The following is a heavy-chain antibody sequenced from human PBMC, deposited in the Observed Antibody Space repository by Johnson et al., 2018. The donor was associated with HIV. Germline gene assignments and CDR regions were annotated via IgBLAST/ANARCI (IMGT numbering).Heavy chain of an antibody. CDR3: ARGIALSNWVDI. CDR2: ISYDGSNK. J-gene: IGHJ3*02. D-gene: IGHD3-3*02. CDR1: GFTFSSYA. V-gene: IGHV3-30*04. Sequence: QVTLVESGGGVVQPGRSLRLSCAASGFTFSSYAMHWVRQAPGKGLEWVAVISYDGSNKYYADSVKGRFTISRDNYKNTLYLQMNSLRAEDTAVYYCARGIALSNWVDIWGQGTMVTVSS.